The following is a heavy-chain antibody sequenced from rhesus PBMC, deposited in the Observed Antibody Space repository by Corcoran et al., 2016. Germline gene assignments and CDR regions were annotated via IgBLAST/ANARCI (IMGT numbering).Heavy chain of an antibody. CDR3: ARGGGYCTGSGCYGYYFDY. D-gene: IGHD2-21*01. J-gene: IGHJ4*01. V-gene: IGHV2S2*01. Sequence: QVTLKESGPALVKPTQTLTLTCTFSGFSLSTSGMRVSWIRQPPGKALEWLERIDWDDDKYYSTALKSRLPISKDTSRNQVVLTMTNMDPVDTATYYCARGGGYCTGSGCYGYYFDYWGQGVLVTVSS. CDR1: GFSLSTSGMR. CDR2: IDWDDDK.